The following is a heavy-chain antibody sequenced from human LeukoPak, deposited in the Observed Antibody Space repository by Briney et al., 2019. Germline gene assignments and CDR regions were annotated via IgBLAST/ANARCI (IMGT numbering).Heavy chain of an antibody. J-gene: IGHJ3*02. V-gene: IGHV4-61*02. CDR2: IYAYGSGIT. CDR1: GGSISSSSYS. D-gene: IGHD2/OR15-2a*01. CDR3: ARQFSPGASDI. Sequence: PSETLSLTCTVSGGSISSSSYSWSWIRQPAGKGLEWIGRIYAYGSGITNYNPSLKSRVTISVDTSKNHFSLKLTSVTAADTAMYFCARQFSPGASDIWGQGTMVTVSS.